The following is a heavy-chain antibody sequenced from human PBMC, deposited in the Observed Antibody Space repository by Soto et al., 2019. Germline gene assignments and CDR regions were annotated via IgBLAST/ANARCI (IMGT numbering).Heavy chain of an antibody. CDR1: GFTVSSNY. Sequence: EVQLVESGGGLIQPGGSLRLSCAASGFTVSSNYMSWVRQAPGKGLEWVSVIYSGGSTYYADSVNGRFTISRDNSKNTLYLQMNSLSAYDTAVYYCARVGIQLWLTQYYYGIDVWGQGTTVTVAS. CDR3: ARVGIQLWLTQYYYGIDV. CDR2: IYSGGST. D-gene: IGHD5-18*01. J-gene: IGHJ6*02. V-gene: IGHV3-53*01.